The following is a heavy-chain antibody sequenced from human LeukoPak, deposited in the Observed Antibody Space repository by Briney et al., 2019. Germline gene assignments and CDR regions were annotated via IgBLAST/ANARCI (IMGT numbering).Heavy chain of an antibody. CDR3: ARITMTTSGWYFDL. V-gene: IGHV1-46*01. CDR2: IHPSGAST. J-gene: IGHJ2*01. Sequence: ASVKLSCTASGYTFTRYYIHWVRQAPGQGLEWMGIIHPSGASTAYAQQFQGRVTMTKDTSTSTVYMELSSLRSEDTALYYCARITMTTSGWYFDLWGRGTLVTVSS. D-gene: IGHD3-22*01. CDR1: GYTFTRYY.